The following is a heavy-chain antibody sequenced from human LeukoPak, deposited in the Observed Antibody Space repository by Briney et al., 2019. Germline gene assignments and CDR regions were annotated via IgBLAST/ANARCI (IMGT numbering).Heavy chain of an antibody. CDR2: ISGSGGST. CDR3: TKDRRGPAAGTWYFDS. D-gene: IGHD6-13*01. Sequence: GGSLRLSCAASGFTFSGYAMSWVRQAPGKGLEWVSAISGSGGSTYYADSVRGRFTISRDNSKNTVYLQLNSLRAGDTAIYYCTKDRRGPAAGTWYFDSWGQGTLVTVSS. CDR1: GFTFSGYA. V-gene: IGHV3-23*01. J-gene: IGHJ4*02.